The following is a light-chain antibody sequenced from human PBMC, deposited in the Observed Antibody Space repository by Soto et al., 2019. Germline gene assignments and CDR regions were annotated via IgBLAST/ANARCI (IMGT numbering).Light chain of an antibody. CDR3: SSYAGSNNVV. CDR1: SSDVGGYNS. J-gene: IGLJ2*01. V-gene: IGLV2-8*01. Sequence: QSALTQPPSASGSPGQSVTISCTGTSSDVGGYNSVSWYQQHPGKAPKLMIYEVSKRPSGVPDRFSGSKSGNTASLTVSGLQAEDEADYYFSSYAGSNNVVFGGGTKLTVL. CDR2: EVS.